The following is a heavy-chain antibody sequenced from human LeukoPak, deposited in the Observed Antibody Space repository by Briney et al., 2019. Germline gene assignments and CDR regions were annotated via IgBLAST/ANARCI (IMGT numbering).Heavy chain of an antibody. V-gene: IGHV1-69*04. CDR3: AIRAHVVSTGAFDI. D-gene: IGHD3-22*01. Sequence: SVKVSCKASGYTFTSYGISWVRQAPGQGLEWMGRIIPILGIANYAQKFQGRVTITADKSTSTAYMELSSLRSEDTAVYYCAIRAHVVSTGAFDIWGQGTMVTVSS. CDR2: IIPILGIA. CDR1: GYTFTSYG. J-gene: IGHJ3*02.